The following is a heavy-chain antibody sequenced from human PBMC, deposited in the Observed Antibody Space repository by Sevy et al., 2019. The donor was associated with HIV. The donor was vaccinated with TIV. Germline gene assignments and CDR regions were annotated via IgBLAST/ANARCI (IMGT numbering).Heavy chain of an antibody. CDR3: AKNTASAGTGGFDY. CDR1: GFTFSYYG. D-gene: IGHD6-19*01. J-gene: IGHJ4*02. CDR2: IGYDGTDK. V-gene: IGHV3-30*02. Sequence: GGSLRLSCTASGFTFSYYGMHWVRQTPGKGLEWVAFIGYDGTDKYYSDSVKGRFAISTDNSKNTLFLQMNSLRTEDTAIDYCAKNTASAGTGGFDYWGQGALVTVSS.